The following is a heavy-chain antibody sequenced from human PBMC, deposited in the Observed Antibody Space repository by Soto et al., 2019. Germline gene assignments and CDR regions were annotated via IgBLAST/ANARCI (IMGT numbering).Heavy chain of an antibody. Sequence: QVQLVESGGGVVQPGRSLRLSCAASGFTFSSYAMHWVRQAPGKGLEWVAVISYDGSNKYYADSVKGRFTISRDNSKNPLYLQMNSLRAEDTAVYYCARDTQPYYYYYGMDVWGQGTTVTVSS. CDR2: ISYDGSNK. CDR3: ARDTQPYYYYYGMDV. CDR1: GFTFSSYA. V-gene: IGHV3-30-3*01. J-gene: IGHJ6*02.